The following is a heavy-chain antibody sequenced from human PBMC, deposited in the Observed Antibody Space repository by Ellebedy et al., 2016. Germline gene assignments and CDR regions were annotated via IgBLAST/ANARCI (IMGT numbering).Heavy chain of an antibody. CDR3: ASTRGFCSSSSCYSYDGLDV. J-gene: IGHJ6*02. D-gene: IGHD2-2*02. V-gene: IGHV3-23*01. CDR1: GLTFSNYA. Sequence: GGSLRLXXVVSGLTFSNYAMSWVRQVPRKGLEWVSVISGNGGDTHYADSVRGRFTVSRDNPKNTVYLQMDSLRGDDTAVYYCASTRGFCSSSSCYSYDGLDVWGQGTTVTVS. CDR2: ISGNGGDT.